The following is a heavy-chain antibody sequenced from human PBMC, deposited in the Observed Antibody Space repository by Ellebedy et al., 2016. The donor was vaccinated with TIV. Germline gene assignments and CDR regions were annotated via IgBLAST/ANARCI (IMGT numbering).Heavy chain of an antibody. CDR3: ARHDTLSSAVRINNWFDP. CDR1: GGSFSGYY. J-gene: IGHJ5*02. CDR2: INHSGST. D-gene: IGHD6-6*01. V-gene: IGHV4-34*01. Sequence: MPSETLSLTCAVYGGSFSGYYWSWIRQSPGKGLEWIGEINHSGSTNYNPSLKSRVTISGDTSKKQFSLKLSSVTAADTAVYYCARHDTLSSAVRINNWFDPWGQGTLVTVSS.